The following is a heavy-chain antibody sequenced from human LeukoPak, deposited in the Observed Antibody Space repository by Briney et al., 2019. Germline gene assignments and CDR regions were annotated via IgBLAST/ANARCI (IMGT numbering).Heavy chain of an antibody. J-gene: IGHJ3*01. CDR1: GFTFSDHY. Sequence: GGSLRLSCVVSGFTFSDHYIDWVRQSPAKGLEWLARSRNKRNSYTTQYAASVKDRFTISRDESKDSLYLQMNSLRSEDTAVYYCVRGFHSFDVWGRGTKVTVSS. V-gene: IGHV3-72*01. CDR2: SRNKRNSYTT. CDR3: VRGFHSFDV.